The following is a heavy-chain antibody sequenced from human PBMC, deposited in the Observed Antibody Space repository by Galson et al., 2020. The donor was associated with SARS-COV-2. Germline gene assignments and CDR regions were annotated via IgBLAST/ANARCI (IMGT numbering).Heavy chain of an antibody. CDR1: GFTFSSYA. J-gene: IGHJ4*02. D-gene: IGHD6-19*01. CDR3: ATTGSGWYQYFDY. CDR2: ISYDGSNK. V-gene: IGHV3-30-3*01. Sequence: GESLKISCAASGFTFSSYAMHWVRQAPGKGLEWVAVISYDGSNKYYADSVKGRFTISRDNSKNTLYLQMNSLRAEDTAVYYCATTGSGWYQYFDYWGQGTLVTVSS.